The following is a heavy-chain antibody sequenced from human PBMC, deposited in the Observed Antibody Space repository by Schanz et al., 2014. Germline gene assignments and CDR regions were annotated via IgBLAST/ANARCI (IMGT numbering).Heavy chain of an antibody. CDR2: VSSDGNND. J-gene: IGHJ4*02. CDR1: GFTFSTHA. V-gene: IGHV3-30*03. Sequence: VQLAESGGGVVQPGRSLRLSCAASGFTFSTHAMHWVRQAPGKGLEWVALVSSDGNNDYYADSVKGRFTVSRDNSKNTLYLQLNSLRAEDTAVYYCARDFHGYGPHLDYWGQGSLVTVSS. CDR3: ARDFHGYGPHLDY. D-gene: IGHD5-12*01.